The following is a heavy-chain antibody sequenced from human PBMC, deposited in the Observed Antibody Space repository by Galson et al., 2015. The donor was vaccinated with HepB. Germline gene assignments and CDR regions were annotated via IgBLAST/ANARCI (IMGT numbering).Heavy chain of an antibody. V-gene: IGHV1-18*01. CDR3: ARGGMGTIGGPSFDS. CDR1: GYTFTNYG. CDR2: VSTYNGDT. Sequence: SVKVSCKASGYTFTNYGINWVRQAPGQGLEWMGRVSTYNGDTRYAQKFQDRVTMTADTSTRTAYMELGSLRFDDTAVYYCARGGMGTIGGPSFDSWGQGTLVTVSS. D-gene: IGHD5-24*01. J-gene: IGHJ4*02.